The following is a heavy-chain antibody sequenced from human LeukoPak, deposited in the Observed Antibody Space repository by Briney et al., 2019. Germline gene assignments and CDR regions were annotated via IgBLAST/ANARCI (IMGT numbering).Heavy chain of an antibody. J-gene: IGHJ4*02. D-gene: IGHD3-22*01. CDR1: GGSISSYY. CDR3: ARASHYDSSGYYIVLFDY. CDR2: IYYSGST. V-gene: IGHV4-59*01. Sequence: ASETLSLTCTVSGGSISSYYWSWIRQPPGKGLEWIGYIYYSGSTNYNPSLKSRVTISVDTSKNQFSLKLSSVTAADTAVYYCARASHYDSSGYYIVLFDYWGQGTLVTVSS.